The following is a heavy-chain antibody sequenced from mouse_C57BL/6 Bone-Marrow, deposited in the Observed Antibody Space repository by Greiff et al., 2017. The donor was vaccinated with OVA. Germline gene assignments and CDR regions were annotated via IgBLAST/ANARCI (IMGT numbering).Heavy chain of an antibody. J-gene: IGHJ4*01. CDR1: GYTFTSYD. D-gene: IGHD1-1*01. V-gene: IGHV1-85*01. CDR3: ARGGTTVVATDYYAMDY. CDR2: IYPRDGST. Sequence: LQESGPELVKPGASVKLSCKASGYTFTSYDINWVKQRPGQGLEWIGWIYPRDGSTKYNEKFKGKATLTVDTSSSTAYMELHSLTSEDSAVYFCARGGTTVVATDYYAMDYWGQGTSVTVSS.